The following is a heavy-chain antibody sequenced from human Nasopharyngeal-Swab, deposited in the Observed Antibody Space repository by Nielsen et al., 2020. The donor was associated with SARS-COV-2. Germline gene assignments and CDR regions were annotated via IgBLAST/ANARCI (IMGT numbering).Heavy chain of an antibody. D-gene: IGHD3-10*01. Sequence: GESLKISCAASGFTFSMSWVRQAPAHGLEWVSAISGSGGRTYSADSVKGRFTISRDNAKNTVSLQMNSLRAEDTAVYYCAKAGGYYYGSGRLYSDYWGQGTLVTVSS. J-gene: IGHJ4*02. V-gene: IGHV3-23*01. CDR2: ISGSGGRT. CDR1: GFTFS. CDR3: AKAGGYYYGSGRLYSDY.